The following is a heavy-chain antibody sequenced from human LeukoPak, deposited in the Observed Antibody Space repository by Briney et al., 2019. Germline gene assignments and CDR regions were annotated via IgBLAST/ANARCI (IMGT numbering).Heavy chain of an antibody. CDR2: ISGSGGST. Sequence: GGSLRLSCAASGFTFSSYAMSWVRQAPGKGLEWVSAISGSGGSTYYADSVKGRFTISRDNSMNTLYLQMNSLRAEDTAVYYCAKDYYDSSGYSYYFDYWGQGTLVTVSS. D-gene: IGHD3-22*01. CDR3: AKDYYDSSGYSYYFDY. CDR1: GFTFSSYA. V-gene: IGHV3-23*01. J-gene: IGHJ4*02.